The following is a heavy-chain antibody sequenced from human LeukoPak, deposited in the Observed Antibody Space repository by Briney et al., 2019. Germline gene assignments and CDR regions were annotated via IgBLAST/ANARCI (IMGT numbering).Heavy chain of an antibody. J-gene: IGHJ5*02. V-gene: IGHV1-69*13. D-gene: IGHD2-15*01. Sequence: ASVKVSCKASGGTFSSYAISWVRQAPGQGLEWMGGIIPIFGTANYAQKFQGRVTITADESTSTAYMELSSLRSEDTAVYYCARERAAVVAATRVPGSWGQGTLVTVSS. CDR1: GGTFSSYA. CDR2: IIPIFGTA. CDR3: ARERAAVVAATRVPGS.